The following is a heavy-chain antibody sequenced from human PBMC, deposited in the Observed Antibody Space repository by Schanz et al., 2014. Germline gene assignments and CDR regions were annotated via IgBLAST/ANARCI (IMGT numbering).Heavy chain of an antibody. J-gene: IGHJ4*02. Sequence: QVQLVQSGAEVKKPGSSVTVSCTASGGTFSSFAIFWVRQAPGQGLEWMGTIIPILDITNYAQKFQGRVTITADKSTSTAYMELSNLRSEDTAVYYCARAGQDYSDSSGYATYYFGNWGQGILVTVSS. CDR3: ARAGQDYSDSSGYATYYFGN. CDR2: IIPILDIT. V-gene: IGHV1-69*04. CDR1: GGTFSSFA. D-gene: IGHD3-22*01.